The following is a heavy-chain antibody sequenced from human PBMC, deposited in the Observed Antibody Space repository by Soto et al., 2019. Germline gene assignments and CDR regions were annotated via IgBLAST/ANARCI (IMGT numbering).Heavy chain of an antibody. J-gene: IGHJ4*02. CDR2: INPNGGTT. D-gene: IGHD6-19*01. Sequence: QVQLVQSGAVVTKPGASVKVSCKASGYTLTSYYMHWVRQAPGQRLEYMGIINPNGGTTHYAQKFQGRVTMTRDTSTSTLYMELSSLRSENTDMYYCAAYTSGWHTLWNWGQGTLVTVSS. CDR3: AAYTSGWHTLWN. V-gene: IGHV1-46*01. CDR1: GYTLTSYY.